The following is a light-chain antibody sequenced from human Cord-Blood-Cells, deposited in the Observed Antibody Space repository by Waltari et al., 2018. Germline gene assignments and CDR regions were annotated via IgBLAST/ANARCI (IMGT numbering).Light chain of an antibody. J-gene: IGKJ3*01. CDR3: QQYGSSRVT. V-gene: IGKV3-20*01. CDR2: GAS. CDR1: QSVSSSY. Sequence: EIVLTQSPGTLSLSPGESATLSRRASQSVSSSYLAWYQQKPGQAPRLLIDGASSRATGIPDRFSGSGSGTDFTLTISRLEPEDFAVYYCQQYGSSRVTFGPGTKVDIK.